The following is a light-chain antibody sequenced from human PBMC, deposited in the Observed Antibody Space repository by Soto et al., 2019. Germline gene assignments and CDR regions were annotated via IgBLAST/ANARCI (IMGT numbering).Light chain of an antibody. CDR3: QQVNSYPQT. CDR2: AAS. V-gene: IGKV1-9*01. J-gene: IGKJ5*01. CDR1: QVISTS. Sequence: DIQLTQSPSFLSPSIGESVTITCRASQVISTSLAWYQVKPGKAPKLLIYAASTLESGVPSRFSATVSGTEFSLTITSLQPEDFATYYCQQVNSYPQTFGQGTRLEIK.